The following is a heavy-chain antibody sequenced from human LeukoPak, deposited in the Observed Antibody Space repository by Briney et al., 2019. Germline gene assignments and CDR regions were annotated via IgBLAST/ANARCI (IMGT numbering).Heavy chain of an antibody. D-gene: IGHD2-21*01. CDR2: MYSGGSK. Sequence: GGSLRLSCAASGFTFSTNYMSWVRQAPGKGLEWVSVMYSGGSKYYAASVKGRFTFSRDNSKNTLSLQMNGLKAEDTAVYYGVRGSSFGEGFDYWGQGTLVTVSS. CDR3: VRGSSFGEGFDY. J-gene: IGHJ4*02. CDR1: GFTFSTNY. V-gene: IGHV3-53*01.